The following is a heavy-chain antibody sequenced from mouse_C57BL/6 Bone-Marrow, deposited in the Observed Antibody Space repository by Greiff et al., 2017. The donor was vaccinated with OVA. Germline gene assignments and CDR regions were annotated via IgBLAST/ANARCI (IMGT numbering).Heavy chain of an antibody. V-gene: IGHV5-6*02. J-gene: IGHJ2*01. CDR1: GFTFSSYG. CDR2: ISSGGSYT. D-gene: IGHD4-1*01. Sequence: EVKLMESGGDLVKPGGSLKLSCAASGFTFSSYGMSWVRQTPDKRLEWVATISSGGSYTYYPDSVQGRFTISRDNAKNTLYLQRSSLKSEDTAMYYCARRLGLYFDYWGQGTTLTVSS. CDR3: ARRLGLYFDY.